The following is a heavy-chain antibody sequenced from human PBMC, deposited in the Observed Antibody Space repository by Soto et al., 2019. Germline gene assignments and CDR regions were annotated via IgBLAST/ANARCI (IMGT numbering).Heavy chain of an antibody. CDR1: GFTFSSYS. J-gene: IGHJ6*02. CDR3: AREDSLSDFWSGYLYYYGMDV. Sequence: GGSLRLSCAASGFTFSSYSMNWVRQAPGKGLEWVSSISSSSSYIYYADSVKGRFTISRDHAKNSLYLQMNSLRAEDTAVYYCAREDSLSDFWSGYLYYYGMDVWGQGTTVTVSS. CDR2: ISSSSSYI. V-gene: IGHV3-21*01. D-gene: IGHD3-3*01.